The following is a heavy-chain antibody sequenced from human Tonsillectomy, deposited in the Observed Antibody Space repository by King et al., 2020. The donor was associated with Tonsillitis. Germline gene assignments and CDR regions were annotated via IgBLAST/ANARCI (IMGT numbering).Heavy chain of an antibody. CDR2: ISSNGGST. D-gene: IGHD3-22*01. Sequence: VQLVESGGGLVQPGGSLRLACSASGFTFSYYTMHWVRQAPGKVLEYVSAISSNGGSTYYADSVKGRFTISRDDSKNTLYVQMSSLRAEDTAVYYCVKLTYDSSAYPFWGQGTLVTVSS. J-gene: IGHJ4*02. CDR3: VKLTYDSSAYPF. CDR1: GFTFSYYT. V-gene: IGHV3-64*05.